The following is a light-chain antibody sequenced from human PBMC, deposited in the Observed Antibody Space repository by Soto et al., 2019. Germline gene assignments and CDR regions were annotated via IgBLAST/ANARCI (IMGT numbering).Light chain of an antibody. CDR2: DVN. Sequence: QSALTQPASVSASPGQSTTISWIGTTNDVGGYNLVSWYQKHPGKAPKLMIYDVNNRPSGVSSRFSGSKSGNTASLTISGLQAEDEADYYCSSYTSTSLVVFGGGTKVTVL. J-gene: IGLJ2*01. V-gene: IGLV2-14*01. CDR1: TNDVGGYNL. CDR3: SSYTSTSLVV.